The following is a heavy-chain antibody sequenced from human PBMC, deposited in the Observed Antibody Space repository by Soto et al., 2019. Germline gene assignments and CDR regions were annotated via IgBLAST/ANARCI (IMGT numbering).Heavy chain of an antibody. D-gene: IGHD3-22*01. Sequence: PGGSLRLSCAASGFTFSSYAMSWVRQAPGKGLEWVSAISGSGGSTYYADSVKGRFTISRDNSKNTLYLQMNSLRAEDTAVYYCAKGGARITMIVVVSTVNWFDPWGQGTLVTVSS. CDR1: GFTFSSYA. J-gene: IGHJ5*02. CDR3: AKGGARITMIVVVSTVNWFDP. V-gene: IGHV3-23*01. CDR2: ISGSGGST.